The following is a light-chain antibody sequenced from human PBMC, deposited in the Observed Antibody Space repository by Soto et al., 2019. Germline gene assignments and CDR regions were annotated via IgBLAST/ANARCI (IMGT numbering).Light chain of an antibody. CDR3: ASYTVSSTYG. CDR2: DVS. J-gene: IGLJ1*01. CDR1: NSDVGGYKY. Sequence: QSALTQPASVSGSPGQSITISCTGTNSDVGGYKYVSWYQQHPGKAPKLLIYDVSSRPSGLSNRFSGSKSGNTASLIISGLQAEDEADYYCASYTVSSTYGFGSGTKLTVL. V-gene: IGLV2-14*03.